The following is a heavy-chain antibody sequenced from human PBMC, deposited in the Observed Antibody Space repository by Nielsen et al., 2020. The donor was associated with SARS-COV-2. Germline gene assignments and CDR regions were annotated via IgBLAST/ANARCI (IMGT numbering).Heavy chain of an antibody. V-gene: IGHV3-11*06. D-gene: IGHD4-23*01. J-gene: IGHJ4*02. CDR2: ISSSSSYT. Sequence: GESLKISCAASGFTFSDYYMSWIRQAPGKGLEWVSYISSSSSYTNYADSVKGRFTISRDNAKNSLYLQMNSLRAEDTAVYYCARGGWDYGGNSEGAFDYWGQGTLVTVSS. CDR3: ARGGWDYGGNSEGAFDY. CDR1: GFTFSDYY.